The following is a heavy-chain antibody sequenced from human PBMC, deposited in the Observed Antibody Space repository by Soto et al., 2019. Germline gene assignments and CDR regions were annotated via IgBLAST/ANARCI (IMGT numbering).Heavy chain of an antibody. CDR3: ARASIAARHDY. CDR1: GFTFSSYA. J-gene: IGHJ4*02. Sequence: QVQLVESGGGVVQPGRSLRLSCAASGFTFSSYAMHWVRQAPGKGLEWVAVISYDGSNKYYADSVRGRFTSSRDNSKNTLYLQMNILRAEDTAVYSCARASIAARHDYWGQGTLVTVSS. V-gene: IGHV3-30-3*01. CDR2: ISYDGSNK. D-gene: IGHD6-6*01.